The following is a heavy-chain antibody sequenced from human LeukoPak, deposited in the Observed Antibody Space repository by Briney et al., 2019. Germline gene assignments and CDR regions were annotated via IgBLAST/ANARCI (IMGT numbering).Heavy chain of an antibody. J-gene: IGHJ3*02. V-gene: IGHV3-74*01. CDR3: ARGSLGAFDI. CDR1: GFTFSSYW. D-gene: IGHD7-27*01. CDR2: INSDGSST. Sequence: GSLRLSCAASGFTFSSYWMHWVRQAPGEGLVWVSRINSDGSSTSYADSVKGRFTISRDNAKNTLYLQMNSLRAEDTAVYYCARGSLGAFDIWGQGTMVTVSS.